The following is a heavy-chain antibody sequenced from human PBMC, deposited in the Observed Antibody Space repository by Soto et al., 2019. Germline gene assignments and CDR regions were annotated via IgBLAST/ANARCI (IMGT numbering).Heavy chain of an antibody. Sequence: SETLSLTCTVSGGSISSGGYYWSWIRQHPGKGLEWIGYIYYSGSTYYNPSLKSRVTISVDTSKNSVYLQMNSLRAEDTAVYYCARDQLILPAHDFFYGSDVWGQGAKVTVSS. J-gene: IGHJ6*02. D-gene: IGHD2-21*02. V-gene: IGHV4-31*03. CDR2: IYYSGST. CDR1: GGSISSGGYY. CDR3: ARDQLILPAHDFFYGSDV.